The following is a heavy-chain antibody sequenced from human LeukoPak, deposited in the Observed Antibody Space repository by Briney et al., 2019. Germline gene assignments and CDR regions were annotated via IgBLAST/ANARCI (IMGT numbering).Heavy chain of an antibody. CDR3: AKGYGWEASYYYYYMDV. V-gene: IGHV3-23*01. Sequence: GGSLRLTCADSGFIFNNYALSWVRQTPGKGLEWVSAISGSGDSTFYADSVKGRFSISRDNSKNTLYLQVNGLRTEDTAVYYCAKGYGWEASYYYYYMDVWGKGTTVTISS. J-gene: IGHJ6*03. CDR1: GFIFNNYA. D-gene: IGHD1-26*01. CDR2: ISGSGDST.